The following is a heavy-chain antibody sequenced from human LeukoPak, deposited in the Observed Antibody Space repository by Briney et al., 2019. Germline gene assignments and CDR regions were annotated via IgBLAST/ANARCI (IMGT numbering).Heavy chain of an antibody. V-gene: IGHV1-46*01. CDR1: GYTFSSYY. CDR3: ARDKRYAFDN. D-gene: IGHD3-9*01. Sequence: GASVKVSCKASGYTFSSYYMYWVRQAPGQGLEWMGIINPSGTTGYAQKFQGRVTMTTETSTNTAYMELRSLRFDDTAIYYCARDKRYAFDNWGQGTLVSVSS. CDR2: INPSGTT. J-gene: IGHJ4*02.